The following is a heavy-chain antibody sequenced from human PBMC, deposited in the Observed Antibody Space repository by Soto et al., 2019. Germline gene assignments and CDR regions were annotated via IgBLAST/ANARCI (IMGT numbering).Heavy chain of an antibody. CDR1: GFTVSSNY. D-gene: IGHD3-3*01. CDR3: ARAPYDFWSGYPFPLFDY. J-gene: IGHJ4*02. V-gene: IGHV3-53*01. CDR2: IYRGGST. Sequence: PGGSLRLSCAASGFTVSSNYMSWVRQAPGKGLEWVSVIYRGGSTYYADSVKGRFTISRDNSKNTLYLQMNSLRAEDTAVYYCARAPYDFWSGYPFPLFDYWGQGTLVTVSS.